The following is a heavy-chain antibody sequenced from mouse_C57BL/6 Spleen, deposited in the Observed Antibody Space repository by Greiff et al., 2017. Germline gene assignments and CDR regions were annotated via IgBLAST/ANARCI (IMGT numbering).Heavy chain of an antibody. Sequence: QVQLQQSGAELMKPGASVKLSCKATGYPFTGYWIEWVKQRPGHGLEWIGEILPGSGSTNSNEKFKGKATFTADTSSNTAYMQLSSLTTEDSAIYYCGREGTVVAGYAMDYWGQGTSVTVSS. V-gene: IGHV1-9*01. D-gene: IGHD1-1*01. CDR2: ILPGSGST. J-gene: IGHJ4*01. CDR1: GYPFTGYW. CDR3: GREGTVVAGYAMDY.